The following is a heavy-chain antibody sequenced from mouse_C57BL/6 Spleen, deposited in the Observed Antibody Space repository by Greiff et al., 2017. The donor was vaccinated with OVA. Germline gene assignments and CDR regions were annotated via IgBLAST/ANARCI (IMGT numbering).Heavy chain of an antibody. Sequence: EVKVVESGGGLVQPKGSLKLSCAASGFSFNTYAMNWVRQAPGKGLEWVARIRSKSNNYATYYADSVKDRFTISRDDSESMLYLQMNNLKTEDTAMYYCVRHVYYGSSLYYYAMDYWGQGTSVTVSS. CDR3: VRHVYYGSSLYYYAMDY. D-gene: IGHD1-1*01. CDR1: GFSFNTYA. CDR2: IRSKSNNYAT. J-gene: IGHJ4*01. V-gene: IGHV10-1*01.